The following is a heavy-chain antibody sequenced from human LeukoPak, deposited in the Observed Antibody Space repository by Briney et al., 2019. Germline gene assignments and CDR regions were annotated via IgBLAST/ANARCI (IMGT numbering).Heavy chain of an antibody. CDR1: GYSISSGYS. V-gene: IGHV4-38-2*02. D-gene: IGHD6-13*01. CDR3: ARDRGGSSWPWFDP. J-gene: IGHJ5*02. CDR2: IYYSGST. Sequence: SETLSLTCAVSGYSISSGYSCGWIRQPPGKGLEWIGSIYYSGSTYYNPSLKSRVTISVDTSKNQFSLKVSSVTAADTAVYYCARDRGGSSWPWFDPWGQGTLVTVSP.